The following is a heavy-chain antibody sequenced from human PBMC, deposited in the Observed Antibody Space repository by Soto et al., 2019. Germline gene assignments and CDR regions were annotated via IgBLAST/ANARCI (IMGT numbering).Heavy chain of an antibody. CDR3: ARYTLTSSSRYNDY. J-gene: IGHJ4*02. CDR1: GGTFAIKS. V-gene: IGHV1-18*01. CDR2: VVPKIGNI. D-gene: IGHD6-6*01. Sequence: ASVKVSCKAPGGTFAIKSINWVRQATGQGLEWMGRVVPKIGNINFVRKFQGRLTLTADKSTRTAFLELSSLRPEDTAVYHCARYTLTSSSRYNDYWGQGTLVTVSS.